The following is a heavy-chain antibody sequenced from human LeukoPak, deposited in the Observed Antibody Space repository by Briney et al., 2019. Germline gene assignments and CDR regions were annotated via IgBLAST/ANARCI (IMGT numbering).Heavy chain of an antibody. V-gene: IGHV4-59*01. CDR1: GGSISSYY. D-gene: IGHD2-15*01. J-gene: IGHJ3*02. Sequence: SETLSLTCTVSGGSISSYYWSRIRQPPGKGLEWIGYIYYSGSTNYNPSLKSRVTISVDTSKNQFSLKLSSVTAADTAVYYCARLCSGGSCYSDAFDIWGQGTMVTVSS. CDR3: ARLCSGGSCYSDAFDI. CDR2: IYYSGST.